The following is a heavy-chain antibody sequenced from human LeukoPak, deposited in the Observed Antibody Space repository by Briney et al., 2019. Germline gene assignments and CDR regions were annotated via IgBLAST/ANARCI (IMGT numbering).Heavy chain of an antibody. Sequence: PGGSLRLSCAASGFTFSSYAMSWVRQAPGKGLEWVSAIGGSGGSTYYADSVKGQFTISRDNSKNTLYLQMNSLRAEDTAVYYCAKGYEGAFDIWGQGTMVTVSS. D-gene: IGHD1-1*01. V-gene: IGHV3-23*01. CDR1: GFTFSSYA. J-gene: IGHJ3*02. CDR2: IGGSGGST. CDR3: AKGYEGAFDI.